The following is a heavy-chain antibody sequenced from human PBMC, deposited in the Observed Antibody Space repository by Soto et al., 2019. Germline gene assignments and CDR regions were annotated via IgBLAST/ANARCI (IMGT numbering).Heavy chain of an antibody. V-gene: IGHV4-59*01. J-gene: IGHJ4*02. CDR1: GGSISGYY. CDR3: AGGYFFHSESLSYLDF. CDR2: IHDSGNS. D-gene: IGHD3-10*01. Sequence: QVQLQESGPGLLKPAEVLSLTCSVSGGSISGYYWAWIRQPPGKGLEWIGFIHDSGNSKYNPSLKSVVIMSIDASKKLFSLILTSVTAADTAVYYCAGGYFFHSESLSYLDFWGQGTLVTVSS.